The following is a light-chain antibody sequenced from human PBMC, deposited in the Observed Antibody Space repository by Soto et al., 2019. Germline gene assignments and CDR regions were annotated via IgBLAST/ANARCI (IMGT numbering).Light chain of an antibody. V-gene: IGKV3-20*01. CDR3: QQYDSSPLT. CDR2: GAS. Sequence: EIVLTQSPGTLSLSPGERATLSCRASQSVGRNYLAWYQQKPGQDPRLLIHGASSRATGIPDRFSGSGSGTDFTLTISRLEPEDFAVYYCQQYDSSPLTFGGGTKVEIK. CDR1: QSVGRNY. J-gene: IGKJ4*01.